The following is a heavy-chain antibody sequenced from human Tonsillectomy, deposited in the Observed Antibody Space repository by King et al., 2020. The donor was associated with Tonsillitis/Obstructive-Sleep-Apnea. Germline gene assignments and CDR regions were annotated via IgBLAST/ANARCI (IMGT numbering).Heavy chain of an antibody. J-gene: IGHJ6*02. CDR3: ARHNTPYYYHYDMDV. Sequence: QLQESGPGLVKPSETLSLTCTVSGGSISGYYWSWIRPPPGKGLEWIGNIYYSGSTNYNPSLKSRVTISVDTSKNQFSLKLSSVTAADTAVYFCARHNTPYYYHYDMDVWGQGTTVTVSS. V-gene: IGHV4-59*08. CDR2: IYYSGST. CDR1: GGSISGYY.